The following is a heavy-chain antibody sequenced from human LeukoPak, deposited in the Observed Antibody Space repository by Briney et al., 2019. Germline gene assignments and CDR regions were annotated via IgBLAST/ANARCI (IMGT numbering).Heavy chain of an antibody. CDR1: GYTFTSYG. CDR3: ARDRYCSGGSCYSTGDY. Sequence: ASVKVSCKASGYTFTSYGISCVRQAPGQGLEWMGWISAYNGNTNYAQKLQGRVTMTTDTSASTAYMELRSLRSDDTAVYYCARDRYCSGGSCYSTGDYWGQGTLVTVSS. J-gene: IGHJ4*02. D-gene: IGHD2-15*01. CDR2: ISAYNGNT. V-gene: IGHV1-18*01.